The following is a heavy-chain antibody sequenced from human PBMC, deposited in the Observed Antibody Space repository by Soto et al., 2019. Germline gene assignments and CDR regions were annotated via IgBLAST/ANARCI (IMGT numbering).Heavy chain of an antibody. D-gene: IGHD3-3*01. CDR3: ARDKNVYEFFGADDAFDI. CDR1: GFTFRSYW. J-gene: IGHJ3*02. CDR2: IKQDGSDK. V-gene: IGHV3-7*05. Sequence: EVQLVESGGGLVQPGGSLRLSCAASGFTFRSYWMSWVRQAPGKGLEWVVSIKQDGSDKYYVESVKGRFTISRDNAENSVELLMNNLRAEATAVDYCARDKNVYEFFGADDAFDIWGQGTMVTVSS.